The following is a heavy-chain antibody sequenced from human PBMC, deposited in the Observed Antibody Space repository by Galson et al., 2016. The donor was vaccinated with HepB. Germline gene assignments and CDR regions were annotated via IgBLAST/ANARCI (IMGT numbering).Heavy chain of an antibody. Sequence: SLTLSCAASGFAFGSHWMHWVRQAPGKGLVWVSRINSDGTIPNYAASVKGRIPISRDNAKNTPDQQMNRLRAEDTAVHDCAKEVEDIVATTYDYSGMDFWGKGTTVTVSS. V-gene: IGHV3-74*01. D-gene: IGHD5-12*01. CDR3: AKEVEDIVATTYDYSGMDF. J-gene: IGHJ6*04. CDR2: INSDGTIP. CDR1: GFAFGSHW.